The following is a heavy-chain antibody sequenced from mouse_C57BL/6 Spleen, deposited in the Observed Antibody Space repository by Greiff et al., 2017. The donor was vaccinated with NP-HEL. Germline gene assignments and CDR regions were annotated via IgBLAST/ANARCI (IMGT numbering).Heavy chain of an antibody. CDR3: TRAGSHYAMDY. CDR2: ISSGGDYI. CDR1: GFTFSSYA. V-gene: IGHV5-9-1*02. Sequence: EVQGVESGEGLVKPGGSLKLSCAASGFTFSSYAMSWVRQTPEKRLEWVAYISSGGDYIYYADTVKGRFTISRDNARNTLYLQMSSLKSEDTAMYYCTRAGSHYAMDYWGQGTSVTVSS. D-gene: IGHD1-1*01. J-gene: IGHJ4*01.